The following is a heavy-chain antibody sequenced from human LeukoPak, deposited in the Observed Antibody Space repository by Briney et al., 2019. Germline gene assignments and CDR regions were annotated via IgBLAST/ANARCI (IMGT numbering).Heavy chain of an antibody. CDR2: IRSKANSYAT. V-gene: IGHV3-73*01. Sequence: GGSLKLSCAASGFTFSGSAMHWVRQASGKGLEWVGRIRSKANSYATAYAASVKGRFTISRDDSKNTAYLQMNSLKTEDTAVYYCTSSMTTVTSRGYYYGMDVWGQGTTVTVSS. D-gene: IGHD4-17*01. CDR3: TSSMTTVTSRGYYYGMDV. J-gene: IGHJ6*02. CDR1: GFTFSGSA.